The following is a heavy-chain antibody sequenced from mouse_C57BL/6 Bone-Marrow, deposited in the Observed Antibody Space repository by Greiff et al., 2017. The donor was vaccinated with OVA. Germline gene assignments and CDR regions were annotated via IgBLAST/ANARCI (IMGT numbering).Heavy chain of an antibody. Sequence: LVESGAELVRPGPSVKLSCKDSYFAFTASAMHWVQQRPGHGLEWIGSFSMYSDATEYSANFKGKATLTANTSSSTAYMELSSLTSEDSAVYYCASGNYFAYWGQGTLVTVSA. J-gene: IGHJ3*01. CDR2: FSMYSDAT. V-gene: IGHV1-49*01. D-gene: IGHD2-1*01. CDR1: YFAFTASA. CDR3: ASGNYFAY.